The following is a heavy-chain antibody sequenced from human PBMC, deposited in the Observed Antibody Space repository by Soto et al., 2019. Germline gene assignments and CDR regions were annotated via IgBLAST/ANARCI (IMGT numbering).Heavy chain of an antibody. CDR1: GGSFSGYY. CDR2: INHSGST. Sequence: SETLSLTCAVYGGSFSGYYWSWIRQPPGKGLEWIGEINHSGSTNYNPSLKSRVTISVDTSKNQFSLKLSSVTAADTAVYYCARGVAATYGMDVWGQGTTVTVSS. J-gene: IGHJ6*02. D-gene: IGHD2-15*01. CDR3: ARGVAATYGMDV. V-gene: IGHV4-34*01.